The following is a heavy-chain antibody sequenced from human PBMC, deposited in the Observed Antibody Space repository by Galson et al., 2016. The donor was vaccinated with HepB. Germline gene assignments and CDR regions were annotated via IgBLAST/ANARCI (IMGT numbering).Heavy chain of an antibody. CDR2: ISSGSSAT. V-gene: IGHV3-48*02. Sequence: SLRLSCAASGFGFTTYGMTWVRQAPGKGLEWLSYISSGSSATFYADSVKGRFTISRDDAKNSLYLQMNSLRDEDTAVYYCARDKYEVPGTLDYWGQGTLVTVS. CDR1: GFGFTTYG. J-gene: IGHJ4*02. CDR3: ARDKYEVPGTLDY. D-gene: IGHD6-19*01.